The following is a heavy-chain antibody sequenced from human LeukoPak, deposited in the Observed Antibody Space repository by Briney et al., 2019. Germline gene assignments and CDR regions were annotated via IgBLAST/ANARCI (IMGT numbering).Heavy chain of an antibody. V-gene: IGHV1-69*13. D-gene: IGHD3-22*01. J-gene: IGHJ4*02. CDR1: GGTFSSYA. CDR3: AREAYHYYYDSCPYYFDN. Sequence: SVTVSCKASGGTFSSYAISWVRQAPGQGLEWMGGIIPIFGTANYAQKFQGRVTITADESTSTAYMELSSLRSEDTAVYYCAREAYHYYYDSCPYYFDNWGQGTLGTVSS. CDR2: IIPIFGTA.